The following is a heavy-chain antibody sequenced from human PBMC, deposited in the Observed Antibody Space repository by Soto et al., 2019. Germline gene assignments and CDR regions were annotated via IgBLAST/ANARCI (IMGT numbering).Heavy chain of an antibody. J-gene: IGHJ4*02. Sequence: GGSLRLSCAASGFTFSSYTMNWVRQAPGKGLEWVSSISSSSSYIYYADSVKGRFTISRDNAKNLLYLQMNSLRVEDTAVYYCARDLGGGCSTEMLFDYWGQGTLVTVSS. CDR2: ISSSSSYI. CDR1: GFTFSSYT. CDR3: ARDLGGGCSTEMLFDY. V-gene: IGHV3-21*01. D-gene: IGHD1-26*01.